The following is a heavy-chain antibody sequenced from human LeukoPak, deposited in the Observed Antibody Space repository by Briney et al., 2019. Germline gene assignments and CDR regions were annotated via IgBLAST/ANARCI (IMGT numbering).Heavy chain of an antibody. J-gene: IGHJ5*02. CDR1: GGSFSGYY. D-gene: IGHD2-2*01. V-gene: IGHV4-34*01. Sequence: SETLSLTCAVYGGSFSGYYWSWIRQPPGKGLEWIGEINHSGSTNYNPSLKSRVTISVDTSKNQFSLKLSSVTAADTAVYYCARGRTQLGYCSSTSCPSNNWFDPWGQGTLVTVSS. CDR2: INHSGST. CDR3: ARGRTQLGYCSSTSCPSNNWFDP.